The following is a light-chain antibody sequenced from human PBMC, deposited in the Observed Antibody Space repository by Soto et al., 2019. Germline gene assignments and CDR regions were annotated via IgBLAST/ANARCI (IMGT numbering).Light chain of an antibody. CDR3: QQYDDLPYT. J-gene: IGKJ2*01. Sequence: DVQVTQSPSSLSASVGDRVTITCQASQDISNYLNWYQQKVGKAPKLLIYDASNLETGVPSRFGGSGSGTDFTFTITSLQPEDTATFYCQQYDDLPYTFGQGTKLQIK. CDR1: QDISNY. V-gene: IGKV1-33*01. CDR2: DAS.